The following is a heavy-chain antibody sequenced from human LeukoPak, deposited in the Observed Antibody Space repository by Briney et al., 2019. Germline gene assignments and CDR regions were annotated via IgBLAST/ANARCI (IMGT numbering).Heavy chain of an antibody. CDR2: ISGSGGST. Sequence: PGGSLRLSCAASGFTFSSYAMSWVRQAPGKGLEWVSAISGSGGSTYYADSVKGRFTISKDNSKNTLYLQMNSLRDEDTAVYYCARDQTTYYYDSSGYYFYDYWGQGTLVTVSS. D-gene: IGHD3-22*01. V-gene: IGHV3-23*01. CDR3: ARDQTTYYYDSSGYYFYDY. J-gene: IGHJ4*02. CDR1: GFTFSSYA.